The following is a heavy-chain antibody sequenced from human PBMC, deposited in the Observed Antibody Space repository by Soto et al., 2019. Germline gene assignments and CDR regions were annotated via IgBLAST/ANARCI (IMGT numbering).Heavy chain of an antibody. J-gene: IGHJ3*02. V-gene: IGHV1-18*01. CDR3: ARDGMTTAVPFGAFDI. CDR1: GYTFTRYG. Sequence: GASVKVSCKASGYTFTRYGISWVRQAPGQGLEWMGWISAYNGNTNYAQKLQGRVTMATDTSTSTAYMELRSLRSDDTAVYYCARDGMTTAVPFGAFDIWGQGTMVTVSS. D-gene: IGHD4-17*01. CDR2: ISAYNGNT.